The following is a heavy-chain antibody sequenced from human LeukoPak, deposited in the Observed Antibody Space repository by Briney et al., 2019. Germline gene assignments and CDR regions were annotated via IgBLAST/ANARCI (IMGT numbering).Heavy chain of an antibody. CDR1: GGSISSSSYY. CDR3: ARMLVLPTYWYFDL. CDR2: IHYSGST. V-gene: IGHV4-39*07. J-gene: IGHJ2*01. D-gene: IGHD2-15*01. Sequence: SETLSLTCTVSGGSISSSSYYWAWIRQPPGKGLEWIGSIHYSGSTYYNPSLQSRVTMSVDTSKNQFSLRVTSVTAADTAVYYCARMLVLPTYWYFDLWGRGTLVTVSS.